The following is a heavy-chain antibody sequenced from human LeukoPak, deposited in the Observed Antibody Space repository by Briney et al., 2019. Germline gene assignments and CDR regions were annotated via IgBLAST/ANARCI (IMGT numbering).Heavy chain of an antibody. V-gene: IGHV1-2*02. J-gene: IGHJ6*03. CDR3: ARDWSVVPGGARDYHCYYMDV. D-gene: IGHD2-21*01. Sequence: GASVKVSCKTSGYTFTAYYIHWVRQAPGQGLEWLGWINPNNAATKLTQKFQGRVTMTRDTSISTAYMELTRLRSDDTAVYYCARDWSVVPGGARDYHCYYMDVWGTGTTVTVSS. CDR2: INPNNAAT. CDR1: GYTFTAYY.